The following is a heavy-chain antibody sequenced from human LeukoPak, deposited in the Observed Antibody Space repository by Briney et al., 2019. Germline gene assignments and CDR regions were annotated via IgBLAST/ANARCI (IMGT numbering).Heavy chain of an antibody. D-gene: IGHD4-17*01. Sequence: IMPFFGTAGYAQKFHGRVTITKDETTRTVYLELTSLTSDDTAVYYCARDVHGDYGSGWFDPWGQGTLVSVSS. CDR2: IMPFFGTA. V-gene: IGHV1-69*05. J-gene: IGHJ5*02. CDR3: ARDVHGDYGSGWFDP.